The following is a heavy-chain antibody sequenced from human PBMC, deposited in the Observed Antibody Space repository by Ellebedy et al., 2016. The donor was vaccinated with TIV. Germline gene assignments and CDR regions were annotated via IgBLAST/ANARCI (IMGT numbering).Heavy chain of an antibody. D-gene: IGHD5-12*01. CDR3: ARDFGHSGYDLLDY. Sequence: GGSLRLSCAASGFSFNDYYMGYFRQAPGKGLEWVANMKQDGSQKYYADSVKGRFTISRDNAKDSLYLQMNSLRAEDTAVYYCARDFGHSGYDLLDYWGQGTLVTVSS. CDR1: GFSFNDYY. V-gene: IGHV3-7*01. CDR2: MKQDGSQK. J-gene: IGHJ4*02.